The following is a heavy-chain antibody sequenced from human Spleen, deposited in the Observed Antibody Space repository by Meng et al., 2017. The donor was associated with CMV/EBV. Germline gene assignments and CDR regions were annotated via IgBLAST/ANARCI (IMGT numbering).Heavy chain of an antibody. V-gene: IGHV3-7*03. CDR1: GFPFSRDW. D-gene: IGHD2-2*01. J-gene: IGHJ6*02. CDR3: AKDITDIVVVPAADYYYGMDV. Sequence: GGSLRLSCAACGFPFSRDWMSWVRQAPGKGLEWVANIKQDENERYYVDSVKGRFTISRDNSKNSLYLQMNSLRAEDTALYYCAKDITDIVVVPAADYYYGMDVWGQGTTVTVSS. CDR2: IKQDENER.